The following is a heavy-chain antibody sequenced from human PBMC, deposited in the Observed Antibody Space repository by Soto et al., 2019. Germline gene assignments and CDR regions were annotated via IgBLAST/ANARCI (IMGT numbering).Heavy chain of an antibody. J-gene: IGHJ4*02. CDR1: GVSISNSSYY. CDR3: ARHGSN. CDR2: IYYSGIT. Sequence: PETLSLTCTASGVSISNSSYYWGGIRRPPGKGLEWIGTIYYSGITYYNPSLKSRVTISVDTSKNQFSLKLTSVTAADTAVYYCARHGSNWGQGTLVTVSS. V-gene: IGHV4-39*01.